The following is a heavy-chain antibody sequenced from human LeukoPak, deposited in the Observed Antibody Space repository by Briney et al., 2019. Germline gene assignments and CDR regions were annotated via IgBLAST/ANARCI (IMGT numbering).Heavy chain of an antibody. Sequence: DPSETLSLTCTVSGGSISSYYWSWIRQPPGKGLEWIGYIYYSGSTNYNPSLKSRVTISVDTSKNQFSLKLSSVTAADTAVYYCARDNPPYRRYGSGSCVWFDPWGQGTLVAVSS. V-gene: IGHV4-59*01. D-gene: IGHD3-10*01. CDR3: ARDNPPYRRYGSGSCVWFDP. J-gene: IGHJ5*02. CDR1: GGSISSYY. CDR2: IYYSGST.